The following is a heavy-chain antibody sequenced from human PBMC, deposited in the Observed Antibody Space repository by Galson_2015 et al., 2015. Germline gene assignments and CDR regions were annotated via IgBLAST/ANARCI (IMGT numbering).Heavy chain of an antibody. CDR3: TKRETVLGYAMDV. D-gene: IGHD1-26*01. Sequence: SLRLSCAASGFTVSSNYMSWVRQAPGKGLEWVSVIYSGGSTYYADSVKGRFTISRDNSKNTLYLQMNTLRAEDTAVYYCTKRETVLGYAMDVGGQGTTVSVSS. V-gene: IGHV3-53*01. CDR1: GFTVSSNY. J-gene: IGHJ6*02. CDR2: IYSGGST.